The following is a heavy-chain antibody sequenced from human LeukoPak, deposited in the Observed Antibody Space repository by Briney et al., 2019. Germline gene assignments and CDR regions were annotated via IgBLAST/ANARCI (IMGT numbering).Heavy chain of an antibody. J-gene: IGHJ1*01. CDR3: SLEGSSWYRYFQH. CDR1: GFTLSDYY. Sequence: PGGSLRLSCAASGFTLSDYYMSWIRQAPGKGLEWVSYISSSSSYIKYADSVKGRFTISRDNAKNSLYLQMNSLRAEDTAVYYSSLEGSSWYRYFQHWGQGTLVTVSS. D-gene: IGHD6-13*01. V-gene: IGHV3-11*03. CDR2: ISSSSSYI.